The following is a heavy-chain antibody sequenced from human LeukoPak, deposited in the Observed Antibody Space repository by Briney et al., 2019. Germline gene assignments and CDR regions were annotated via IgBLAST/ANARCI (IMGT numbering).Heavy chain of an antibody. CDR2: ISGSGGST. Sequence: GGSLRLSCAASGFSFSSYAMTWVRQAPGKGLEWVSAISGSGGSTYYADSVKGRFTISRDNSKNTLYLQMNSLRAEDTAVYYCAKLGSGYSYGYIDYWGQGTLVTVSS. CDR1: GFSFSSYA. D-gene: IGHD5-18*01. CDR3: AKLGSGYSYGYIDY. V-gene: IGHV3-23*01. J-gene: IGHJ4*02.